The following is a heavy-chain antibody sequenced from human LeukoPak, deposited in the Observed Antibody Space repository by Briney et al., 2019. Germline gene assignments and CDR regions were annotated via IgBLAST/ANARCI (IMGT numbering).Heavy chain of an antibody. Sequence: SETLSLTCTVSGGSISSYYWSWIRQPPGKGLEWIGYIYYSGSTNYNPSLKSRVTISVDTSKNQFSLKLSSVTAADTAVYYCARDSDILTGRGAFDIWGQGTMVTVSS. CDR2: IYYSGST. CDR1: GGSISSYY. D-gene: IGHD3-9*01. CDR3: ARDSDILTGRGAFDI. V-gene: IGHV4-59*01. J-gene: IGHJ3*02.